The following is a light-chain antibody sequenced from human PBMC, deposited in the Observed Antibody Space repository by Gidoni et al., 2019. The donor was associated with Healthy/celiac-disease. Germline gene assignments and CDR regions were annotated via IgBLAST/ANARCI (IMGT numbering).Light chain of an antibody. CDR3: SSYTSSSTLFV. CDR1: SRDVGGYNY. CDR2: DVS. V-gene: IGLV2-14*03. J-gene: IGLJ1*01. Sequence: SALTQPASVSASPGQSITISCTGASRDVGGYNYVSWYQHHPGKAPKLMIFDVSNRPSGVSNRFSGSKSGNTASLTISGLQAEDEADYYCSSYTSSSTLFVFGTGTKVTVL.